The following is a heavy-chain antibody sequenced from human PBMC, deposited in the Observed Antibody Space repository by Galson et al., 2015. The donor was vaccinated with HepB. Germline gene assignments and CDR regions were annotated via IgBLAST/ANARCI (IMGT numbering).Heavy chain of an antibody. D-gene: IGHD6-13*01. Sequence: SETLSLTCTVSGGSISPYYWSWIRQPPGKGLEWIGYIYYSGSTNYNPSLKSRVTISVDTSKNQFSLKLSSATAADTAVYYCARDIFNGYSNSFNWFDHWGQGTLVTVSS. J-gene: IGHJ5*02. CDR3: ARDIFNGYSNSFNWFDH. CDR2: IYYSGST. CDR1: GGSISPYY. V-gene: IGHV4-59*01.